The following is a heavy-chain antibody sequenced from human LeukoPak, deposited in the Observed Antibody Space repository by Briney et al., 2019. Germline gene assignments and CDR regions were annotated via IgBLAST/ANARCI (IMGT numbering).Heavy chain of an antibody. CDR2: INHSGST. CDR1: GFTFSSYE. D-gene: IGHD3-16*01. V-gene: IGHV4-34*01. CDR3: ARRDYYDNSDDNYHSFEY. J-gene: IGHJ4*02. Sequence: LRLSCAASGFTFSSYEMNWVRQAPGKGLEWIGEINHSGSTNYNPSLKSRVTISVDTSKNQFSLKLSSVTAADTAVYYCARRDYYDNSDDNYHSFEYWGQGTLVTVSS.